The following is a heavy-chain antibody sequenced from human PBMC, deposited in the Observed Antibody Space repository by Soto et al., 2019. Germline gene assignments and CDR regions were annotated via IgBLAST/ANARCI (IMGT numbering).Heavy chain of an antibody. CDR2: IWYDGSNK. D-gene: IGHD2-15*01. Sequence: GGSLRLSCAASGFTFSSYGMHWVRQAPGKGLEWVAVIWYDGSNKYYADSVKGRFTISRDNSKNTLYLQMNSLRAEDTAVYYCARDPQMIYCSGGSCYGTDYWGQGTLVTVSS. CDR3: ARDPQMIYCSGGSCYGTDY. V-gene: IGHV3-33*01. CDR1: GFTFSSYG. J-gene: IGHJ4*02.